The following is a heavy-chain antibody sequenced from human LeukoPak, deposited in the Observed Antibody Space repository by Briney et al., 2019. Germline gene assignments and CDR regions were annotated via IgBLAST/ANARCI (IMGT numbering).Heavy chain of an antibody. CDR2: TYYRSKWYR. D-gene: IGHD3-16*02. CDR3: ARDLSGIFDP. V-gene: IGHV6-1*01. CDR1: GDSVSDNRAA. Sequence: SQTLSLTCAISGDSVSDNRAAWNWIRPSPSRGLEWLGRTYYRSKWYRDYAVSVKTRIAINPDTSKNQFFLQVNSVTPEDTAVYYCARDLSGIFDPWGQGTLVTVSS. J-gene: IGHJ5*02.